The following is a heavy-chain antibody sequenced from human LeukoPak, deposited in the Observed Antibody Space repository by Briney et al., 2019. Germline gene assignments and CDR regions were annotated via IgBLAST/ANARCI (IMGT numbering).Heavy chain of an antibody. D-gene: IGHD2-15*01. Sequence: SETLSLTCAVYGVSFRGYYWSWIRQPPGKGLEWIGEINHSGSTNYNPSLKSRVTISVDTSKNQFSLKLSSVTAADTAVYYCARVSLLFYYYGMYVWGKGSTVTASS. CDR1: GVSFRGYY. J-gene: IGHJ6*04. CDR2: INHSGST. CDR3: ARVSLLFYYYGMYV. V-gene: IGHV4-34*01.